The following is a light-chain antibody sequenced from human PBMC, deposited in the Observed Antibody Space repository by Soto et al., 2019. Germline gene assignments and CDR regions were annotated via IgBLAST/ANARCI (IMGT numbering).Light chain of an antibody. CDR3: NSYTSSSNWV. CDR1: SSDVAGYNY. V-gene: IGLV2-14*01. CDR2: EVS. J-gene: IGLJ3*02. Sequence: QSALTQPASVSGSPGQSITISCTETSSDVAGYNYVSWYQQHPGKAPKLMISEVSNRPSGVSNRFSGSKSGNTASLTISGLQAEDEADYYCNSYTSSSNWVFGGGTKLTVL.